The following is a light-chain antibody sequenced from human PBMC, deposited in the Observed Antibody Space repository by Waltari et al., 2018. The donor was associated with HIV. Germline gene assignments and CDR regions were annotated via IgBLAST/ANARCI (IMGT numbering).Light chain of an antibody. CDR2: HNN. V-gene: IGLV1-51*01. Sequence: QSVLTPPPSVSAAPGQTVTISCSGRPSIIGNNFFSWYQQFPGTAPNLLIYHNNKRPSGIPDRFSGSRSGTSATLGITGLQTGDEAEYYCGTWDNSLSAWVFGGGTKVTVL. CDR3: GTWDNSLSAWV. CDR1: PSIIGNNF. J-gene: IGLJ3*02.